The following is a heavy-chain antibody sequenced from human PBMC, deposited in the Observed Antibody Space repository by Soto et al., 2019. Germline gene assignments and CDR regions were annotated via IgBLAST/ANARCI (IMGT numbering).Heavy chain of an antibody. CDR2: ISRNGGGT. D-gene: IGHD5-12*01. V-gene: IGHV3-23*01. J-gene: IGHJ4*02. CDR1: GFSFNIYA. Sequence: GGSLRLSXEASGFSFNIYAMTWVRQAPGKGLEWVSAISRNGGGTYYADSVKGRFTISRDNSKNTLYLQMSSLRAEDTAVYYCAKDDSGYADFDNWGQGTLVTVSS. CDR3: AKDDSGYADFDN.